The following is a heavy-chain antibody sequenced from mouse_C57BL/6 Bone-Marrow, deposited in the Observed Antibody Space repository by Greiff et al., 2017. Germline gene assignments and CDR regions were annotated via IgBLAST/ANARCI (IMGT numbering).Heavy chain of an antibody. CDR1: GFTFSSYA. J-gene: IGHJ1*03. CDR2: ISDGGSYT. V-gene: IGHV5-4*01. D-gene: IGHD1-1*01. Sequence: DVHLVESGGGLVKPGGSLKLSCAASGFTFSSYAMSWVRQTPEKRLEWVATISDGGSYTYYPDNVKGRFTISRDNAKNNLYLQMSHLKSEDTAMYYCARDQDGSSYWYFDVWGTVTTVTVPS. CDR3: ARDQDGSSYWYFDV.